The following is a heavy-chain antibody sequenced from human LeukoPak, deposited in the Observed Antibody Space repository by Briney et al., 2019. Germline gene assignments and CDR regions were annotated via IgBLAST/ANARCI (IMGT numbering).Heavy chain of an antibody. CDR2: INHSGST. CDR1: GGSFSGYY. V-gene: IGHV4-34*01. Sequence: PSETLSLTCAVYGGSFSGYYWSWIRQPPGKGLEWIGEINHSGSTNYNPSLESRVTISVDRSKNQFSLKLSSVTAADTAVYYCARAPPDYGMDVWGQGTTVTVSS. J-gene: IGHJ6*02. CDR3: ARAPPDYGMDV.